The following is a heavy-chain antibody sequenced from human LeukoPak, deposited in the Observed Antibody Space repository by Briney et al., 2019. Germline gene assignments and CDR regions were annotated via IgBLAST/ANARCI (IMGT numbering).Heavy chain of an antibody. J-gene: IGHJ3*02. Sequence: ASVKVSCKASGYTFTSYGISWVRQAPGQGLEWMGWISAYNGNTNYAQKLQGRVTMTTDTSTSTAYMELRSLRSDDTAVYYCARVPPEMATIGDDAFDIWGQGTMVTVSS. D-gene: IGHD5-24*01. CDR1: GYTFTSYG. CDR2: ISAYNGNT. CDR3: ARVPPEMATIGDDAFDI. V-gene: IGHV1-18*01.